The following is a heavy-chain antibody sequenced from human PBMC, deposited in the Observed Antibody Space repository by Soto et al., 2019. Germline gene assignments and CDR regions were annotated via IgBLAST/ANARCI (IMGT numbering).Heavy chain of an antibody. J-gene: IGHJ6*02. Sequence: QVHLVQSGAEVKKPGASVKVSCKASGYTFTNYDINWVRQAPGQGLEWMGWIRTYTGNTNYAQKLQGRVTMTTDTSTSTAYMELRSLRSDATAVYYCARGYYYGSGRPTPGGMDVWGQGTTVTVSS. CDR1: GYTFTNYD. CDR2: IRTYTGNT. V-gene: IGHV1-18*01. D-gene: IGHD3-10*01. CDR3: ARGYYYGSGRPTPGGMDV.